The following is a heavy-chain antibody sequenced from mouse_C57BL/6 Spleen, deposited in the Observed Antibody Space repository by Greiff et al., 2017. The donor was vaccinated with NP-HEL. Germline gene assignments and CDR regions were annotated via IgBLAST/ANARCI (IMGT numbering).Heavy chain of an antibody. Sequence: QVQLQQSGPELVKPGASVKISCKASGSTFTDYYINWVKQRPGQRLEWIGWIFPGSGSTYYNEKFKGKATLTIDNSSSTAYMLLISLTSEDSAVYFCASRGGYWGQGTTLTVSS. J-gene: IGHJ2*01. V-gene: IGHV1-75*01. CDR1: GSTFTDYY. CDR2: IFPGSGST. CDR3: ASRGGY.